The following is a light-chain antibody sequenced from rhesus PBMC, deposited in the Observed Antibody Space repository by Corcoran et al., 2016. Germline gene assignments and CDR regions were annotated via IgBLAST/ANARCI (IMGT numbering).Light chain of an antibody. CDR3: LQYDSSPST. J-gene: IGKJ2*01. CDR2: YAN. V-gene: IGKV1-32*03. CDR1: QGISSY. Sequence: DIQMSQSPSSLSASVGDRVTITCRASQGISSYLNWYQQKPGKAPKLLIYYANSLASGVPSRFSGSGSGTDFTLTISSLQPEDFATYYWLQYDSSPSTFGQGTKVEIK.